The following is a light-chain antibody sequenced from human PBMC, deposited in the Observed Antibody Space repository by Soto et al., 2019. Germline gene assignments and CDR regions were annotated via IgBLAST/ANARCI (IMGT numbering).Light chain of an antibody. V-gene: IGKV3-11*01. CDR2: LTS. J-gene: IGKJ1*01. CDR1: QAVNTR. Sequence: EIVLTQSPATLSSFPGDRVTLSCRASQAVNTRLAWYQHKPGQAPRLIIYLTSNRAAGIPARFSGSGSGTDFTLTISDVEPEDFAVYYFHQRQSWPRTFGQGTKVDI. CDR3: HQRQSWPRT.